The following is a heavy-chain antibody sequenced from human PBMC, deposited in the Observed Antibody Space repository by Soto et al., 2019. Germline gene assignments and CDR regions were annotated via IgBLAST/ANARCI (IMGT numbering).Heavy chain of an antibody. Sequence: RRLSCAASGFSLRNYEMNWVRQAPGKGLEWVAYISSGGDTIHYADSVRGRFTVSRDNARNSLSLQMTTLRVEDTALYYCVRDRAGGGYWGQGTMVTV. CDR1: GFSLRNYE. CDR3: VRDRAGGGY. CDR2: ISSGGDTI. J-gene: IGHJ4*02. V-gene: IGHV3-48*03. D-gene: IGHD2-15*01.